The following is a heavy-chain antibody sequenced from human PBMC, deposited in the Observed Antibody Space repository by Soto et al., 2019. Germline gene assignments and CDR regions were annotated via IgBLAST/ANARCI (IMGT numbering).Heavy chain of an antibody. CDR2: IYPGDSDT. V-gene: IGHV5-51*01. J-gene: IGHJ6*02. D-gene: IGHD5-18*01. CDR1: GYSFTSYC. Sequence: PGESLKISWKGSGYSFTSYCSGGVRQMPGKGLEWMGIIYPGDSDTRYSPSFQGQVTISADKSISTAYLQWSSLKASDTAMYYCARTESGYSYGFADVWGQGTTVTVSS. CDR3: ARTESGYSYGFADV.